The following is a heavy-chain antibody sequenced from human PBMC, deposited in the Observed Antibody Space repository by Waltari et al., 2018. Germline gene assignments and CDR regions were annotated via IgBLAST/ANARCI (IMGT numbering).Heavy chain of an antibody. V-gene: IGHV4-34*02. CDR3: ARLVVVRSAVGAYYFDY. CDR2: IHHSGNP. Sequence: QVQLQQWGAGLLKPSETLSLTCDVYGGSFSDYSWSWIRQPTGKGLEWIGEIHHSGNPHYRPSLKSRVIVSIDTSKDQFSLKLTSVTAADTAVYYCARLVVVRSAVGAYYFDYWGQGTLVTVSS. CDR1: GGSFSDYS. D-gene: IGHD2-15*01. J-gene: IGHJ4*02.